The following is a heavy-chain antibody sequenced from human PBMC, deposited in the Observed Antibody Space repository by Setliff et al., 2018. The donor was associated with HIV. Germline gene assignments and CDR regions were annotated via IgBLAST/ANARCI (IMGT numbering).Heavy chain of an antibody. CDR1: GYSFVSYW. J-gene: IGHJ4*02. CDR2: VYPPDSET. V-gene: IGHV5-51*01. CDR3: ARHITNPRWAYFDY. D-gene: IGHD1-20*01. Sequence: GESLKISCQGFGYSFVSYWIGWVRHRPGKGLEWMAIVYPPDSETVYSPSFQGQVTISVDNSISTTFLQWSSLRASDTAIYFCARHITNPRWAYFDYWGQGAPVTVSS.